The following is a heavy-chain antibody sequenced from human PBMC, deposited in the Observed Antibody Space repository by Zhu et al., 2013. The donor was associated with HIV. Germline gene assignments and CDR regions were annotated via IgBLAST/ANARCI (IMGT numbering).Heavy chain of an antibody. CDR2: INPSGGST. Sequence: QVQLVQSGAEVKKPGASVKVSCKASGYTFTSYYMHWVRQAPGQGLEWMGIINPSGGSTSYAQKFQGRVTMTRDTSTSTVYMELSSLRSEDTAVYYCARDMTRGYCSGGSCYFGYWGQGTLVTVSS. D-gene: IGHD2-15*01. CDR1: GYTFTSYY. CDR3: ARDMTRGYCSGGSCYFGY. J-gene: IGHJ4*02. V-gene: IGHV1-46*01.